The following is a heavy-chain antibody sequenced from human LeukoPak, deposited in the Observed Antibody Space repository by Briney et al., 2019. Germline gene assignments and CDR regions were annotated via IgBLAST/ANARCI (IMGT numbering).Heavy chain of an antibody. V-gene: IGHV1-46*01. D-gene: IGHD1-26*01. Sequence: ASVKVSCKASGYTFTSYYMHWVRQAPGQGLEWMGIINPSGGSTSYAQKFQGRVTMTRDTSTSTVYMELSSLRSEDTAVYYCARDGIIAGATKRRGGYFDYWGQGTLVTVSS. J-gene: IGHJ4*02. CDR3: ARDGIIAGATKRRGGYFDY. CDR2: INPSGGST. CDR1: GYTFTSYY.